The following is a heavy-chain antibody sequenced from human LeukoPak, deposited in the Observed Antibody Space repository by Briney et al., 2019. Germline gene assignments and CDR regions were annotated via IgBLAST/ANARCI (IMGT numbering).Heavy chain of an antibody. V-gene: IGHV2-5*02. D-gene: IGHD2/OR15-2a*01. CDR2: IYWDDDK. CDR1: GFSLSTSRVG. J-gene: IGHJ4*02. CDR3: AHHYNLDSTLDFDY. Sequence: SGPTLVNPTQTLTLTCTFSGFSLSTSRVGVGWIRQPPGKALEWLALIYWDDDKRYSPSLKSRLTITKDTSKNQVVLTMTNMDPVDTATYYCAHHYNLDSTLDFDYWGQGTLVTVSS.